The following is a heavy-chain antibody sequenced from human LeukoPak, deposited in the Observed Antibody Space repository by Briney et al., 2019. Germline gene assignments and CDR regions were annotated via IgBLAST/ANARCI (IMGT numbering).Heavy chain of an antibody. V-gene: IGHV3-23*01. CDR1: GFTFSDYA. Sequence: GGTLRLSCAASGFTFSDYALSWVRQTPGKGLEWVAATTGSSGDTYHADSVKGRFAISRDNSKNTLYLQMNSLRAEDTAVYYCAKDYDFWSGYYGWGQGTLVTVSS. D-gene: IGHD3-3*01. J-gene: IGHJ4*02. CDR2: TTGSSGDT. CDR3: AKDYDFWSGYYG.